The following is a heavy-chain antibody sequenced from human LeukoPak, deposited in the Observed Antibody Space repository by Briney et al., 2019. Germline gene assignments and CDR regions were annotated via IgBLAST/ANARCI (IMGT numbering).Heavy chain of an antibody. V-gene: IGHV1-2*02. D-gene: IGHD3-22*01. CDR1: GYTFTGYY. J-gene: IGHJ4*02. CDR2: INPNSGGT. Sequence: GASVKVSCKASGYTFTGYYMHWVRQAPGQGLEWMGWINPNSGGTNYAQKFQGRVTMTRDTSISTAYMELSRLRSDDTAVYYCARALDTYYYDSPLGYWGQGTLVTVSS. CDR3: ARALDTYYYDSPLGY.